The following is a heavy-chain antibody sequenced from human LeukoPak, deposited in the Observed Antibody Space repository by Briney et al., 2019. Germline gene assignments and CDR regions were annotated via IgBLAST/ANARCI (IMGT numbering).Heavy chain of an antibody. CDR2: ISAYNGNT. Sequence: ASVKVSCKASGYTFTSYGISWVRQATGQGLEGLGWISAYNGNTNYAQKLQGRVTMTTDTSTSTAYMELRSLRSDDTAVYYCARERGLRLGTNAFDIWGQGTMVTVSS. D-gene: IGHD3-16*01. V-gene: IGHV1-18*01. CDR1: GYTFTSYG. J-gene: IGHJ3*02. CDR3: ARERGLRLGTNAFDI.